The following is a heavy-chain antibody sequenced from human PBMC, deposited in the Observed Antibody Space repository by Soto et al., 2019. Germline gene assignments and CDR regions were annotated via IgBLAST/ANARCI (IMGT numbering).Heavy chain of an antibody. CDR2: IYYSGST. CDR3: ARLPLRGGIEENWFDP. D-gene: IGHD3-10*01. Sequence: QLQLQESGPGLVKPSETLSLTCTVSGGSISSSSYYWGWIRQPPGKGLEWIGSIYYSGSTYYNPALKRRVTISVDTSKNQFSLKLSCGTAADTAVYYCARLPLRGGIEENWFDPWGQGTLVTVSS. J-gene: IGHJ5*02. V-gene: IGHV4-39*01. CDR1: GGSISSSSYY.